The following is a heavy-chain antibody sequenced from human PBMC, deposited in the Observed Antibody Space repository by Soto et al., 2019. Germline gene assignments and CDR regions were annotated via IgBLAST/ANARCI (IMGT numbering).Heavy chain of an antibody. CDR2: ISSSSSYI. CDR1: GFTFSSYS. D-gene: IGHD3-22*01. V-gene: IGHV3-21*01. J-gene: IGHJ6*02. Sequence: GGSLRLSCAASGFTFSSYSMNWVRQAPGKGLEWVSSISSSSSYIYYADSVKGRFTISRDNAKNSLYLQMNSLRAEDTAVYYCARDQQYYYDSSGYYTDPYGMDVWGQGTTVTVS. CDR3: ARDQQYYYDSSGYYTDPYGMDV.